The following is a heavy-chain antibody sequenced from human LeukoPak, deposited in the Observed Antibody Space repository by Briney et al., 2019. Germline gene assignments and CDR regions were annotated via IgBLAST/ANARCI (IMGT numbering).Heavy chain of an antibody. D-gene: IGHD7-27*01. J-gene: IGHJ5*02. CDR2: INPSGGST. Sequence: ASVKVSCKASGYTFTSYYMHWVRQAPGQGLEWMGIINPSGGSTSYAQKFQGRVTMTRDTSSSTVYMELSSLRSEDTAVYYCARSVFRNPGDFDPWGQGTLVTVSS. CDR3: ARSVFRNPGDFDP. V-gene: IGHV1-46*01. CDR1: GYTFTSYY.